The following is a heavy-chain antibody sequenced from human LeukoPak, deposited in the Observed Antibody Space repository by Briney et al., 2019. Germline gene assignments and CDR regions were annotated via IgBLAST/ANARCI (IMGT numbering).Heavy chain of an antibody. Sequence: ASVKVSCKASGYTFTSYGISWVRQAPGQGLEWMGWISAYNGNTNYAQKLQGRVTMTTDTSTSTAYMGLRSLRSDDTAVYYCARVWSGSGWLVGHGVDVCAPGTT. CDR1: GYTFTSYG. CDR3: ARVWSGSGWLVGHGVDV. J-gene: IGHJ6*02. V-gene: IGHV1-18*01. CDR2: ISAYNGNT. D-gene: IGHD6-19*01.